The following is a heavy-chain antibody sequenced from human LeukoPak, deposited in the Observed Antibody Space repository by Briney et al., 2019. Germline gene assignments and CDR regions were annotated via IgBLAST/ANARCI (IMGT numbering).Heavy chain of an antibody. D-gene: IGHD3-10*01. Sequence: PGGSLRLSCAASGFTFDDYAMHWVRQAPGKGLEWVSGISWNSGSIGYADSVKGRFTISRDNAKNALYLQMNSLRAEDTAVYYCARVPEFSSLGELFPVDYWGQGTLVTVSS. J-gene: IGHJ4*02. V-gene: IGHV3-9*01. CDR3: ARVPEFSSLGELFPVDY. CDR2: ISWNSGSI. CDR1: GFTFDDYA.